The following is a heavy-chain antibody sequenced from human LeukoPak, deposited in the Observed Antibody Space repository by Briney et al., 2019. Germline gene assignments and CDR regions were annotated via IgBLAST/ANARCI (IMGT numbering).Heavy chain of an antibody. D-gene: IGHD5-24*01. Sequence: GGSLRLSCGGSGFIFRDFDMTWVRQTAGRGLEWLSYIGESGSPVFYADSVKGRFSVSRDNAKQSLFLQMNGLRVEDTGIYYCARIGSTETYNRDFQYWGPGTLVVVSS. CDR2: IGESGSPV. V-gene: IGHV3-48*03. J-gene: IGHJ1*01. CDR1: GFIFRDFD. CDR3: ARIGSTETYNRDFQY.